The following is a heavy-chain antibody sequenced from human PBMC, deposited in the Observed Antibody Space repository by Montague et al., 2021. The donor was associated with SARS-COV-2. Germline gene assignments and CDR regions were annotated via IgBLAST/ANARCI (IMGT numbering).Heavy chain of an antibody. CDR2: IHLGGST. Sequence: SETLSLTCAVHAASFSTSSSPWIPPPPGNGLESIGEIHLGGSTYYNPSLKSRVTISADTSTHQFSLKLTSVAAADTAVYDCARLGDGVVPSPILGVGPYYSYNYLGVWGKGTTITVAS. D-gene: IGHD3-10*01. V-gene: IGHV4-34*01. CDR3: ARLGDGVVPSPILGVGPYYSYNYLGV. J-gene: IGHJ6*03. CDR1: AASFSTSS.